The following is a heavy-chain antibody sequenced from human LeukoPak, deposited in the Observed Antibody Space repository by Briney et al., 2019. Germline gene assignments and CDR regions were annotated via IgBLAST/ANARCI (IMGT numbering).Heavy chain of an antibody. CDR3: ARDSTGARFYPGYMDV. J-gene: IGHJ6*03. CDR1: GGSISSSSYY. D-gene: IGHD7-27*01. V-gene: IGHV4-39*02. CDR2: IYYSGST. Sequence: PSETLSLTCTVSGGSISSSSYYWGWIRQPPGKGLEWIGSIYYSGSTYYNPSLKSRVTISVDTSKNQFSLKLSSVTAADTAVYYCARDSTGARFYPGYMDVWGKGTTVTISS.